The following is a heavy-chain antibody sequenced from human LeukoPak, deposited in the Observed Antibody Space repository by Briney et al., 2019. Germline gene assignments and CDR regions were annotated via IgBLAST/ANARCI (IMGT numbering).Heavy chain of an antibody. V-gene: IGHV4-59*01. J-gene: IGHJ3*02. Sequence: SETLSLTCTVSGGSISSYYWTWIRQPPGKGLEWIGYIHYSGSTKYNSSLKSRVTISVDTSNNQFSLKLTSVTAADTVVYYCASKAIAGATDDAFDIWGQGTMVTVSS. CDR2: IHYSGST. D-gene: IGHD1-26*01. CDR1: GGSISSYY. CDR3: ASKAIAGATDDAFDI.